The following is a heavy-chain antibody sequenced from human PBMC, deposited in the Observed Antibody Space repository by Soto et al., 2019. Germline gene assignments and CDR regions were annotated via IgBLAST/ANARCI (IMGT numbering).Heavy chain of an antibody. V-gene: IGHV3-11*06. CDR3: VRGGGGGLFDP. J-gene: IGHJ5*02. Sequence: PGVSLLLSCAVSGFTFGDSYMSWIRQAPGKGLEWLSYISPGSRYPAYADSVKGRFTISRDNAKRSLYLQMMSLTAEDTAIYYCVRGGGGGLFDPWGQGTMVTVSS. CDR1: GFTFGDSY. D-gene: IGHD2-15*01. CDR2: ISPGSRYP.